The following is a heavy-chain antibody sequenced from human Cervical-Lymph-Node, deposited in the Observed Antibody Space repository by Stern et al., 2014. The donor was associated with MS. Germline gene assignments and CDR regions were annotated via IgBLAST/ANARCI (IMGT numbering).Heavy chain of an antibody. Sequence: QVQLVQSGPEVKKPGSSVKVSCKASGGSFIHYAITWERQGPGQGPEWMGDISPMFSTSNYAQKFQGRVTITADKSTTTAYMEVNSLTSEDTAVYYCAGPRYAFWGQGTLVIVSS. CDR3: AGPRYAF. D-gene: IGHD2-2*01. V-gene: IGHV1-69*06. CDR1: GGSFIHYA. CDR2: ISPMFSTS. J-gene: IGHJ4*02.